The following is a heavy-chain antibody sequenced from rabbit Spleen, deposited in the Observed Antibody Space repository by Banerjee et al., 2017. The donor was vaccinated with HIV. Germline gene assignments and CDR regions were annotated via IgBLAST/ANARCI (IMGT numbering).Heavy chain of an antibody. CDR2: IRAGSSGTT. CDR3: ARGTGSNFSSYGTAL. D-gene: IGHD4-2*01. CDR1: GFSLSNYDV. V-gene: IGHV1S45*01. J-gene: IGHJ6*01. Sequence: QQQLVYSGGGLVQPGGSLALTCKASGFSLSNYDVMCWVRQAPGKGLEWIACIRAGSSGTTYCATWAKGRFTISKTSSTTVTLQMTSLTVADTATYFCARGTGSNFSSYGTALWSPGPVVPVS.